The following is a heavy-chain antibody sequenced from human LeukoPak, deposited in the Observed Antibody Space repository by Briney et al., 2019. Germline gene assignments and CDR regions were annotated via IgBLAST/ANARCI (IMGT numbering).Heavy chain of an antibody. Sequence: ASVKVSCKASGDSFTKYYMHWVRQAPGQGLEWMGIINPNDGSTTYTQKFQGRVTMTRNTSISTAYMELSSLRSEDTAVYYCARTRAAAGIWYYYYGMDVWGQGTTVTVSS. CDR1: GDSFTKYY. CDR3: ARTRAAAGIWYYYYGMDV. D-gene: IGHD6-13*01. J-gene: IGHJ6*02. V-gene: IGHV1-46*01. CDR2: INPNDGST.